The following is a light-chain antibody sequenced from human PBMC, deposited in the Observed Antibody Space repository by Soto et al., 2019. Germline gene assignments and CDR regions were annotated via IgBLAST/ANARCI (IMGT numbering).Light chain of an antibody. V-gene: IGLV2-23*01. CDR3: CSYAGSRTYL. J-gene: IGLJ1*01. CDR1: RSDIGSYNL. CDR2: EGT. Sequence: QSVLTHPASVSGTPGQSIVISCNGSRSDIGSYNLVSWYQQYPGKAPTVMIFEGTKRPSGVSDLFSGSKSGNTADLTISGLQTEDEADYYCCSYAGSRTYLFGTGTKGTVL.